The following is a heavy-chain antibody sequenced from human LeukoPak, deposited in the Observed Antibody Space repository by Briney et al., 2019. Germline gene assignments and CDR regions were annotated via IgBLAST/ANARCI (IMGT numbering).Heavy chain of an antibody. V-gene: IGHV3-30-3*01. CDR3: ASPQGAYYDSISYYYGDY. CDR2: ISYDGSNK. CDR1: GFTFSGYP. J-gene: IGHJ4*02. D-gene: IGHD3-22*01. Sequence: PGGSLRLSCAASGFTFSGYPIHWVRQAPGKGLEWVAVISYDGSNKYYADSVEGRFTISRDNSKNTLYLQMNSLRPEDTAVYYCASPQGAYYDSISYYYGDYWGQGTLVTVSS.